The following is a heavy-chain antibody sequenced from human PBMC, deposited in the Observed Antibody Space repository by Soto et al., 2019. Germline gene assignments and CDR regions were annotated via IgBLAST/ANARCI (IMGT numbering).Heavy chain of an antibody. CDR3: ASRRRTGYSSDFDY. J-gene: IGHJ4*02. D-gene: IGHD5-18*01. V-gene: IGHV4-59*01. Sequence: PSETLSLTCTVSGGSISSYYWSWIRQPPGKGLEWIGYIYYSGSTNYNPSLKSRVTISVDTSKNQFSLKLSSVTAADTAVYYCASRRRTGYSSDFDYWGQGNLVTVSS. CDR2: IYYSGST. CDR1: GGSISSYY.